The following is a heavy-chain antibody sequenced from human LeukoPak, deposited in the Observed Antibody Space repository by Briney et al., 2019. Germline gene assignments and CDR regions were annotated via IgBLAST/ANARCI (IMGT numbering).Heavy chain of an antibody. CDR2: IIPILGIA. CDR1: GGTFSSYA. CDR3: ASEVPAAMRNWFDP. Sequence: GASVKVSCKASGGTFSSYAISWVRQAPGQGLEWMGRIIPILGIANYAQKFQGRVTITADESTSTAYMELSSLRSEDTAVYYCASEVPAAMRNWFDPRGQGTLVTVSS. D-gene: IGHD2-2*01. J-gene: IGHJ5*02. V-gene: IGHV1-69*04.